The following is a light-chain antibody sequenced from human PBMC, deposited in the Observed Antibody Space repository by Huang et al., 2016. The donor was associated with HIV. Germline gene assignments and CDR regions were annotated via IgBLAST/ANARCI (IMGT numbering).Light chain of an antibody. CDR2: AAS. J-gene: IGKJ2*01. Sequence: DIQMTQSPSSLSAFVGDRVTITCRAIHDINLYLNWYQQKPGKAPQLLIYAASSLQSGVPSRFTGSGFGTDFTLNISSLQPEDFGTYYCQESHSTPYTFGQGTKVEIK. CDR1: HDINLY. CDR3: QESHSTPYT. V-gene: IGKV1-39*01.